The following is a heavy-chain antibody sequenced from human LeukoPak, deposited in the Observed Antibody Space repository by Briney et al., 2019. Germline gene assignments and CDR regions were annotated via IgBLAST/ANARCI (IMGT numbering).Heavy chain of an antibody. D-gene: IGHD6-13*01. Sequence: GGSLRLSCAASGFTVSSNYMSWVRQAPGKGLEWVSVIYGGGGTYYADSVKGRVTISRDNSKNTLYLQMNSLRAEDTAVYYCARQTEAAYYDYWGQGTLVTVSS. V-gene: IGHV3-53*01. CDR1: GFTVSSNY. CDR2: IYGGGGT. J-gene: IGHJ4*02. CDR3: ARQTEAAYYDY.